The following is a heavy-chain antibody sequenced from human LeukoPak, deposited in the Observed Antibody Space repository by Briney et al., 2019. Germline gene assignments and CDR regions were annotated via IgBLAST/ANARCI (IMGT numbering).Heavy chain of an antibody. CDR1: GGSISSSDYY. Sequence: SETLSLTCTVSGGSISSSDYYWGWIRQPPGKGLEWIASIYYRGTTHYNPSHQSRVTISVDRSKNQFSLKLSSVTAADTAVYYCARVRYQLPTVQHWGQGTLVTVSS. CDR2: IYYRGTT. CDR3: ARVRYQLPTVQH. D-gene: IGHD2-2*01. J-gene: IGHJ1*01. V-gene: IGHV4-39*07.